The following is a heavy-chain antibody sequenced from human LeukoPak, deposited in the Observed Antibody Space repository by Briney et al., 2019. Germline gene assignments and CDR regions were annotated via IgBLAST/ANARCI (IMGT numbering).Heavy chain of an antibody. CDR2: IYYSGTT. CDR1: GEPVSSGGYS. Sequence: SSQTLSLTCTVSGEPVSSGGYSWIWIRQHPGKGLEWIGFIYYSGTTYYNPPLKSRLAISLDTSKNQFSVRLTSVTAADTGVYFCASSYYGNAGYPTWGQGTLVAVSS. J-gene: IGHJ5*02. D-gene: IGHD3-10*01. CDR3: ASSYYGNAGYPT. V-gene: IGHV4-31*03.